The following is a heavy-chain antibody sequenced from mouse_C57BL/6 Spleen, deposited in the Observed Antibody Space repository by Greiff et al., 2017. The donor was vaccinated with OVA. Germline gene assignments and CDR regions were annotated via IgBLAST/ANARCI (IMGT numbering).Heavy chain of an antibody. V-gene: IGHV5-17*01. J-gene: IGHJ4*01. CDR3: ARGDYDPYYAMDY. Sequence: DVQLVESGGGLVKPGGSLKLSCAASGFTFSDYGMHWVRQAPEKGLEWVAYISSGSSTIYYADTVKGRFTISRDNAKNTLFLQMTSLRSEDTAMYYCARGDYDPYYAMDYWGQGTSVTVSS. CDR1: GFTFSDYG. CDR2: ISSGSSTI. D-gene: IGHD2-4*01.